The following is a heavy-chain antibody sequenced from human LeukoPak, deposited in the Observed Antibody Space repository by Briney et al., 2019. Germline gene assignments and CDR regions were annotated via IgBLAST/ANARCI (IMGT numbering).Heavy chain of an antibody. Sequence: PSETLSLTCTVSGGSISRSIYNWGWIRQPPGKGLEWIGTIYYTERTYYNPSLKSRVSISIDTSKNQFSLKLRSVTAADAAVYYCARVAEGYDSSGYYLFYFDYWGQGTLVTVSS. CDR3: ARVAEGYDSSGYYLFYFDY. CDR1: GGSISRSIYN. CDR2: IYYTERT. J-gene: IGHJ4*02. V-gene: IGHV4-39*07. D-gene: IGHD3-22*01.